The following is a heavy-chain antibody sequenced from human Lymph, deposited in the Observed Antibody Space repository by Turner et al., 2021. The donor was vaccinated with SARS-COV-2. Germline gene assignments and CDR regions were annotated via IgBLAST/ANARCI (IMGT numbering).Heavy chain of an antibody. Sequence: EVQLVESGGGVVQPGGSLRLACAASGFTFDDYAMHWVRQAPGKGLEWVSLISGDGGSTYYADSVKGRFTISRDDSKNSLYLQINSLRTEDTALYYCAKDGLSGRRLQFVPYFAYWGQGTLVSVSS. CDR3: AKDGLSGRRLQFVPYFAY. CDR1: GFTFDDYA. D-gene: IGHD5-12*01. V-gene: IGHV3-43*02. CDR2: ISGDGGST. J-gene: IGHJ4*02.